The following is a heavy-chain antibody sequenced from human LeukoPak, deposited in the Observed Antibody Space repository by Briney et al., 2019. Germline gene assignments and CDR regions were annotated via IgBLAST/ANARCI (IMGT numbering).Heavy chain of an antibody. Sequence: GGSLRLSCAASGFTFSSYAMSWVRQAPGKGLEWVSAISGSGGSTYYADSVKGRFTISRDNSKNTRYLQMNSLRAEETAVYYWAKISRGAYCSGCSCYSYYYYYYMGVWGKGTTVTVS. CDR1: GFTFSSYA. D-gene: IGHD2-15*01. CDR3: AKISRGAYCSGCSCYSYYYYYYMGV. V-gene: IGHV3-23*01. CDR2: ISGSGGST. J-gene: IGHJ6*03.